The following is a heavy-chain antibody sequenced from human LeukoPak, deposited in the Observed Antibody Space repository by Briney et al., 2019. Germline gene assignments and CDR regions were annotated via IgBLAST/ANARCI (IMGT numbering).Heavy chain of an antibody. V-gene: IGHV3-74*01. J-gene: IGHJ4*02. D-gene: IGHD5-24*01. CDR1: GFTFSSYW. Sequence: PGGSLRLSCAASGFTFSSYWMHWVRQAPGKGLVWVSRIKTDGSSTNYADSVKGRFTISRDNAKNTLYLQMNSLRAEDTAVYYCARCRDGYNAELFDYWGQGTLVTVSS. CDR2: IKTDGSST. CDR3: ARCRDGYNAELFDY.